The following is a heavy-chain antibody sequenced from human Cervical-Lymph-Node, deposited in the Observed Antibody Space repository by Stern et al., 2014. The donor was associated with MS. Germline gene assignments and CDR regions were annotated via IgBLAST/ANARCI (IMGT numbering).Heavy chain of an antibody. V-gene: IGHV4-31*03. Sequence: QVQLQESGPGLVKPSPTLSLTSTVSGGSISSGGYYWSWIRQHPGKGLEWIGYIYYSGSTYYNPSLKSRVTISVDTSKNQFSLKLSSVTAADTAVYYCARVSYDFWSGYYTVDYWGQGTLVTVSS. CDR1: GGSISSGGYY. CDR3: ARVSYDFWSGYYTVDY. CDR2: IYYSGST. D-gene: IGHD3-3*01. J-gene: IGHJ4*02.